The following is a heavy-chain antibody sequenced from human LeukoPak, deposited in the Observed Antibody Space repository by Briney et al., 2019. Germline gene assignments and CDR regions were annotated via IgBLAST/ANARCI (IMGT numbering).Heavy chain of an antibody. CDR1: GFTFSSYA. CDR3: VKLRTGTATNFDY. CDR2: ISGAGGST. V-gene: IGHV3-23*01. D-gene: IGHD1-1*01. Sequence: GGSLRLSCADSGFTFSSYAMSWVRQAPGKGLGWVSGISGAGGSTYYADSVKGRFTISRDNSKDTLYLQMNSLRAEDTAIYYCVKLRTGTATNFDYWGQGTLVTVSS. J-gene: IGHJ4*02.